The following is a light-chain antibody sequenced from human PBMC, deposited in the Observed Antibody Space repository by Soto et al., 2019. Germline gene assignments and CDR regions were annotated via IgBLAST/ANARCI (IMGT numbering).Light chain of an antibody. J-gene: IGLJ1*01. V-gene: IGLV4-69*01. CDR3: QPWGTGSQGV. CDR2: VNSDGSH. CDR1: SGHSSYA. Sequence: QPVLTQSPSASASLGASVKLTCTLSSGHSSYAIAWHQQQPEKGPRYLMKVNSDGSHSKGDGIPDRFSGSSSGAERYLTISSLQSEDEADYYCQPWGTGSQGVCGTGTKLTVL.